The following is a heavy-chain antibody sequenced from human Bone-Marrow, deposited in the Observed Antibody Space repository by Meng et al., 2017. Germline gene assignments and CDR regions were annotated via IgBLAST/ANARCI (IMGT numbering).Heavy chain of an antibody. CDR1: GYSFTSYW. Sequence: GEPLKISCKGSGYSFTSYWIGCVGQMPGKGLEWMGIIYPGNSDTRYSQSSQGQITISADKSISTAYLQWSSLKASDTAMYYSARHRMAVAAHFDYWGQGTLVTVSS. CDR2: IYPGNSDT. CDR3: ARHRMAVAAHFDY. V-gene: IGHV5-51*01. J-gene: IGHJ4*02. D-gene: IGHD6-19*01.